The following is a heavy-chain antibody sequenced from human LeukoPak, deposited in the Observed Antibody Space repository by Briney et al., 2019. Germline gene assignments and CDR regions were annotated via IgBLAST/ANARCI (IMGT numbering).Heavy chain of an antibody. CDR2: ISSSSKYI. CDR3: ARDSSLERTIDY. D-gene: IGHD1-1*01. V-gene: IGHV3-21*01. J-gene: IGHJ4*02. CDR1: VVSLSTYS. Sequence: GGAPRHSRAASVVSLSTYSLNRVRQAPGGGLEWVSSISSSSKYIYYADSVKGRFTISRDNAKNSLYLQMNSLRAEDTAVYYCARDSSLERTIDYWGQGTPVTVSS.